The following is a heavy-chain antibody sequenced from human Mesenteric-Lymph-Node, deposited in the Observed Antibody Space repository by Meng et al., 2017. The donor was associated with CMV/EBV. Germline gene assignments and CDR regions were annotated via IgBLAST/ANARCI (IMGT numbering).Heavy chain of an antibody. Sequence: SVKVSCKASGGTFSSYTISWVRQAPGQGLEWMGRIIPILGIANYAQKFQGRVTMTRDTSISTAYMELSRLRSDDTAVYYCARYRAVYYDSSGFNYWGQGTLVTVSS. V-gene: IGHV1-69*02. CDR3: ARYRAVYYDSSGFNY. CDR1: GGTFSSYT. J-gene: IGHJ4*02. CDR2: IIPILGIA. D-gene: IGHD3-22*01.